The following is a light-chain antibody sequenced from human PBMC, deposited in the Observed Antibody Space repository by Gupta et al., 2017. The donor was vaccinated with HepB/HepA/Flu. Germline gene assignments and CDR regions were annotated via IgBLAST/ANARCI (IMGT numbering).Light chain of an antibody. CDR2: DAS. J-gene: IGKJ2*04. Sequence: ECVLTQSTATLSLSPGERATLSCGASQSVSSNFAWYQQKLGQAPRLLSYDASNWATGIPARFSGSGSGTDFTLTISSLEPEDFAVDYCQQRSNWPLCSFGQGTKLEIK. CDR3: QQRSNWPLCS. V-gene: IGKV3-11*01. CDR1: QSVSSN.